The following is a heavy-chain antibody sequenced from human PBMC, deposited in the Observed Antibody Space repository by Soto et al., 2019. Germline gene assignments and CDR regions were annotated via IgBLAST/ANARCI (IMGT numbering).Heavy chain of an antibody. CDR3: ARLVANRRCYYYCLDD. J-gene: IGHJ6*02. Sequence: ASVKVSCKASGYTFTRYDINWVRQATGQGLEWMGWMNPNSGNTGYAQKFQGRVTMTRDTSISTAYMELRSLRSEDTAVYCCARLVANRRCYYYCLDDWGQGTTVTVSS. CDR2: MNPNSGNT. D-gene: IGHD2-15*01. CDR1: GYTFTRYD. V-gene: IGHV1-8*01.